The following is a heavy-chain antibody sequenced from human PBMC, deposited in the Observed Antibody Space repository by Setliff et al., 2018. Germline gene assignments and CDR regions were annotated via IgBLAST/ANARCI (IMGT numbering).Heavy chain of an antibody. CDR1: GGSMITNDYF. D-gene: IGHD5-18*01. Sequence: SETLSLTCTVSGGSMITNDYFWGWIRQPPGTGLEWIGSIYYSGDTYYNPSLKSRATVSVDTSTSQFSLELRSVTAADTAVYYCARLPPLHTPMALTFDYWGQGILVTVSS. CDR3: ARLPPLHTPMALTFDY. V-gene: IGHV4-39*07. J-gene: IGHJ4*02. CDR2: IYYSGDT.